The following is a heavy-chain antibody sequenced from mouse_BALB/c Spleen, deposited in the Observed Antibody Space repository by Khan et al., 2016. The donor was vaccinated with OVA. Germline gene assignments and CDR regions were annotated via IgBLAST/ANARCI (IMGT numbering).Heavy chain of an antibody. J-gene: IGHJ3*01. CDR3: ATGGSGVFAY. CDR2: INPNNGGT. V-gene: IGHV1-18*01. Sequence: VQLKQSGPELVKPGASVKIPCKASGYTFTDYNMDWVKQSHGKSLEWIGDINPNNGGTIYNQKFRGKATLTVDKSSSTAYMELRSVTSEDTSVYYFATGGSGVFAYWGQGTLVTVSA. CDR1: GYTFTDYN.